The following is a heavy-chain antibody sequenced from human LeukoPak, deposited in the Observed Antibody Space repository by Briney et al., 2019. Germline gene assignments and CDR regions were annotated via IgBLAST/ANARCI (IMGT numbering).Heavy chain of an antibody. CDR2: ISYDGTNK. CDR3: AKNGEQWLVEQFIDY. D-gene: IGHD6-19*01. V-gene: IGHV3-30*18. J-gene: IGHJ4*02. Sequence: GGSLRLACAASGFTFSNYGMHWVRQAPGKRLEWVAIISYDGTNKYYADSVKGRFTISRDNSKNTLYLQMNSLRADDTAVYYCAKNGEQWLVEQFIDYWGQGTLVTVSS. CDR1: GFTFSNYG.